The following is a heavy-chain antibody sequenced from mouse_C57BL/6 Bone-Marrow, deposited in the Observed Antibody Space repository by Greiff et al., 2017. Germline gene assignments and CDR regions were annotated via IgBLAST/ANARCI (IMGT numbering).Heavy chain of an antibody. D-gene: IGHD1-1*01. CDR2: LYPGSGST. V-gene: IGHV1-55*01. CDR3: ARGYYYGGGY. CDR1: GYTFTSYW. Sequence: VQLQQPGAELVKPGASVKMSCKASGYTFTSYWITWVKQRPGQGLEWIGDLYPGSGSTNYNEKFKSKATLTVDTSSSTTSMPLSRLTSEDSAVDYCARGYYYGGGYWGQGTTLTVSS. J-gene: IGHJ2*01.